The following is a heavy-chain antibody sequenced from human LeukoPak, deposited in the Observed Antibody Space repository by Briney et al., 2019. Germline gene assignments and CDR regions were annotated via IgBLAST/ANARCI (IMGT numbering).Heavy chain of an antibody. J-gene: IGHJ3*01. CDR2: INPYNGNT. V-gene: IGHV1-18*01. Sequence: ASVKVSCKTSGYTFPSHGIAWVRQAAGQGLEWLGWINPYNGNTYYAQKVQGTVTMTTDTSATTAYMELRSLRSDDTAVYYCAGGNYGALDFWGQGTMVTVSS. CDR1: GYTFPSHG. CDR3: AGGNYGALDF. D-gene: IGHD3-10*01.